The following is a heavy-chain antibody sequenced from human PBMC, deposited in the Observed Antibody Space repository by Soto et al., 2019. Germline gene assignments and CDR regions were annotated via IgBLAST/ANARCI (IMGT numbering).Heavy chain of an antibody. Sequence: GGSLRLSCAASGFTFSSYAMSWVRQAPGKGLEWVSAISGSGGSTYYADSVKGRFTISRDNSKNTLYLQMNSLRAEDTAVYYCAKDRGYSGYDYGVQLWPYYYYGMDVWGQGPTVTVSS. CDR3: AKDRGYSGYDYGVQLWPYYYYGMDV. J-gene: IGHJ6*02. CDR2: ISGSGGST. CDR1: GFTFSSYA. V-gene: IGHV3-23*01. D-gene: IGHD5-12*01.